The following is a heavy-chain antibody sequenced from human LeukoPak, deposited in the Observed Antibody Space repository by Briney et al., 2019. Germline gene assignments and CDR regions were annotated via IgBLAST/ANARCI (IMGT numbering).Heavy chain of an antibody. J-gene: IGHJ5*02. D-gene: IGHD4-17*01. Sequence: SETLSLTCAVYGGSFSDYYWTWIRQPPGKGLEWIGKINHSGSPNYNPSLKSRVTISLDTSKNQFSLRLSSVTAADTAVYYCARHYRGYGDYKPWFDPWGQGTLVTVSS. V-gene: IGHV4-34*01. CDR3: ARHYRGYGDYKPWFDP. CDR2: INHSGSP. CDR1: GGSFSDYY.